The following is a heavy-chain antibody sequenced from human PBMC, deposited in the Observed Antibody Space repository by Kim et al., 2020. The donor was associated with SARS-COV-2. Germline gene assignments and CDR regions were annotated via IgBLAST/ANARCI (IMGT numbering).Heavy chain of an antibody. CDR1: GGSISSYY. CDR2: TYYSGRT. J-gene: IGHJ4*02. D-gene: IGHD3-10*01. Sequence: SETLSLTCPVSGGSISSYYWSWIRQPPGKGLEWIGYTYYSGRTNYNPSLKSRVTISVDTSKNQFSLKLSSVTAADTAVYYCARRGGNYYGSGSYYVYWGQGTLVTVSS. CDR3: ARRGGNYYGSGSYYVY. V-gene: IGHV4-59*08.